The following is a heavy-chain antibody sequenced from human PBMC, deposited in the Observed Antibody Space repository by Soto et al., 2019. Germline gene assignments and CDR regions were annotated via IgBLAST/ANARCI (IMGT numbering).Heavy chain of an antibody. CDR2: MNPNSGNT. CDR3: ARELRLYSGYYSWYMDV. Sequence: QVQLVQSGAEVKKPGASVKVSCKASGYTFTNYDIIWLRQATGQGLEWMGWMNPNSGNTNYAQKFQGRVTMTRDTSISTAYMELSSLKSDDTDVYYCARELRLYSGYYSWYMDVWGNGTTVIVSS. J-gene: IGHJ6*03. V-gene: IGHV1-8*01. D-gene: IGHD2-8*01. CDR1: GYTFTNYD.